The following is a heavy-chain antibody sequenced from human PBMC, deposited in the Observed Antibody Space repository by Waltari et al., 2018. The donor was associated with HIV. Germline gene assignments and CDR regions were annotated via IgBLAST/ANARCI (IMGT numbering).Heavy chain of an antibody. CDR2: IYSSGST. Sequence: QVQLNQWGEGLLKASGTLSLSCAVSGGSISTYYWNWIRQPAGKGLEWIGRIYSSGSTDYNPSVKSPVTMSVDTSKNQFSLKLTSVTAADTAVYYCARGYYDSSGYFNYFDYWGRGTLVTVSS. CDR3: ARGYYDSSGYFNYFDY. D-gene: IGHD3-22*01. J-gene: IGHJ4*02. V-gene: IGHV4-59*10. CDR1: GGSISTYY.